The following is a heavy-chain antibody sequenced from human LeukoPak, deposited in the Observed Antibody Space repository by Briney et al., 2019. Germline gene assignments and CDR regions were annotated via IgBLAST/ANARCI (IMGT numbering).Heavy chain of an antibody. CDR3: ARDRTYGDYLFDY. V-gene: IGHV1-2*02. CDR2: INPNSGGT. CDR1: GYTFTSYY. Sequence: ASVKVSCKASGYTFTSYYMHWVRQAPGQGLEWMGWINPNSGGTNYAQKFQGRVTMTRDTSISTAYMELSRLRSDDTAVYYCARDRTYGDYLFDYWGQGTLVTVSS. D-gene: IGHD4-17*01. J-gene: IGHJ4*02.